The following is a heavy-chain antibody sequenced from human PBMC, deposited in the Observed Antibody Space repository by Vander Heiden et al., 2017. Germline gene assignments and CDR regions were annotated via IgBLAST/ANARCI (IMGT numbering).Heavy chain of an antibody. CDR1: SGSISNNS. Sequence: QVQLQESGPGLVKPSEPLSLTCTVSSGSISNNSWNWIRQSPGKGLEWIGYIYYSGNTYYNPSLKSRVTISLDSSKNQFSLKLNSVTAADTALYYCARGTGSGWPPLYYYGMDVWGRGTTVTVSS. J-gene: IGHJ6*02. D-gene: IGHD6-19*01. CDR2: IYYSGNT. V-gene: IGHV4-59*01. CDR3: ARGTGSGWPPLYYYGMDV.